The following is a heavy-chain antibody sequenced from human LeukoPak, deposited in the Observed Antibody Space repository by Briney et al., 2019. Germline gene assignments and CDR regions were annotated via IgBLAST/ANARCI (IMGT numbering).Heavy chain of an antibody. D-gene: IGHD5-18*01. V-gene: IGHV1-2*02. J-gene: IGHJ4*02. CDR1: GYTFTGYY. CDR3: ARDVGYNY. Sequence: GASVKVSCKASGYTFTGYYMHWLRQAPGQGLEWMGWIDPKRGGTNYAQKFQGRVTMSRDTSISTAYMEVSRLRSDDTAVYYCARDVGYNYWGQGTLVTVSS. CDR2: IDPKRGGT.